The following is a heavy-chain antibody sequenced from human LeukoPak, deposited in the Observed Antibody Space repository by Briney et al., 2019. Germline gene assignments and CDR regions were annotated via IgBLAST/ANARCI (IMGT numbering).Heavy chain of an antibody. V-gene: IGHV3-23*01. J-gene: IGHJ4*02. Sequence: PGGSLRLSCAASGFTFSGYAMSWVRQAPGKGLEWVSGISGSGGSTYYADSVKGRFTISRDNSKNTLYLQMNSLRAEDTAVYYCAKPLWDYYDSSVNDYWGQGTLVTVSS. CDR1: GFTFSGYA. CDR3: AKPLWDYYDSSVNDY. D-gene: IGHD3-22*01. CDR2: ISGSGGST.